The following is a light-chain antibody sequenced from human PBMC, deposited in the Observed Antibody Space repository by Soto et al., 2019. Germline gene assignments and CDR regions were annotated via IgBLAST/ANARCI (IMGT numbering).Light chain of an antibody. CDR2: DVN. Sequence: QSALTQPASVSGSPGQSITISCTGTSNDVGAYNYVSWYQQHSGKAPKLMIYDVNNRPSGVSDRFSGSKSGNTASLTISGLQAEDEADYFCTSYISGSTLVVFGGGTKLTVL. CDR3: TSYISGSTLVV. CDR1: SNDVGAYNY. J-gene: IGLJ3*02. V-gene: IGLV2-14*01.